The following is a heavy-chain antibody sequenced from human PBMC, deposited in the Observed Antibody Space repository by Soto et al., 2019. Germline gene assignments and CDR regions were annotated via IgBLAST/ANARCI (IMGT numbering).Heavy chain of an antibody. CDR2: ISAYNGNT. V-gene: IGHV1-18*01. J-gene: IGHJ6*03. CDR1: GYTFTSYG. Sequence: GASVKVSCKASGYTFTSYGISWVRQAPGQGLEWMGWISAYNGNTNYAQKLQGRVTMTTDTSTSTAYMELRSLRSDDTAVYYCASGHLDLYYYYYYMDVWGKGTTVTVSS. CDR3: ASGHLDLYYYYYYMDV.